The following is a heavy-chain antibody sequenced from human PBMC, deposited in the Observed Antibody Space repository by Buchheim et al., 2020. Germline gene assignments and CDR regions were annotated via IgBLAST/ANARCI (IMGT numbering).Heavy chain of an antibody. CDR1: GGSISSYY. CDR3: AREDYTMLGEYYYGMDV. V-gene: IGHV4-59*01. Sequence: QVQLQESGPGLVKSSETLSLTCTVSGGSISSYYWSWIRQPPGKGLEWIGYIYYSGSTNYNPSLKSRVTISVDTSKNQFSLKLSSVTAADTAVYYCAREDYTMLGEYYYGMDVWGQGTT. D-gene: IGHD3-10*02. CDR2: IYYSGST. J-gene: IGHJ6*02.